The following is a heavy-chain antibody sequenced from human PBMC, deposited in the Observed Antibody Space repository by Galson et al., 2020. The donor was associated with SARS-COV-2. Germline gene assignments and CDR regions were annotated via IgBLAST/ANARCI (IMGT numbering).Heavy chain of an antibody. CDR2: ISSSGSTI. V-gene: IGHV3-48*03. Sequence: LSLTCAASGFTFSSYEMNWVRQAPGKGLEWVSYISSSGSTIYYADSVKGRFTIYRDNAKNSLYLQMNSLRAEDTAVYYCARARAVLRFLEWLPDFDYWGQGTLVTVSS. J-gene: IGHJ4*02. CDR3: ARARAVLRFLEWLPDFDY. D-gene: IGHD3-3*01. CDR1: GFTFSSYE.